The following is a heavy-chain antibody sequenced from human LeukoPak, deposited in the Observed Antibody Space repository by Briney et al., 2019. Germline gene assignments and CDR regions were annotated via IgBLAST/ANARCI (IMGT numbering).Heavy chain of an antibody. Sequence: SETLSLTCTVSGGSISSYYWSWIRQPPGKGLEWIGYIYYSGSTNYNPSLKSRVTISVDTSKNQFSLKLSSVTAADTAVYYCAGGSYYYYYMDVWGKGPRVTVSS. CDR1: GGSISSYY. CDR3: AGGSYYYYYMDV. V-gene: IGHV4-59*08. CDR2: IYYSGST. J-gene: IGHJ6*03.